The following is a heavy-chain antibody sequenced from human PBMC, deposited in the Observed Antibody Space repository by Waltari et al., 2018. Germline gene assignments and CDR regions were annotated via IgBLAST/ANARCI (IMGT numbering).Heavy chain of an antibody. CDR2: IYYSGST. D-gene: IGHD2-21*02. J-gene: IGHJ2*01. V-gene: IGHV4-34*01. CDR3: ARGLTYCGGDCSWYFDL. CDR1: GGSFSGYY. Sequence: QVQLQQWGAGLLKPSETLSLTCAVYGGSFSGYYWSWIRQPPGKGLEWIGSIYYSGSTYYNPSLKSRVTISVDTSKIQFSLKLSSVTAADTAVYYCARGLTYCGGDCSWYFDLWGRGTLLTVSS.